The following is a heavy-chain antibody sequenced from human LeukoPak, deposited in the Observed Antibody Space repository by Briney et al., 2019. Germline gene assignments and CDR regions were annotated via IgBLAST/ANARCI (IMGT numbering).Heavy chain of an antibody. J-gene: IGHJ3*02. CDR2: INHSGST. V-gene: IGHV4-34*01. Sequence: PSETLSLTCAVFGGSFSDYYWTWIRQPPGKGLEWIGEINHSGSTNYNPSLNSRVTISIDTSKNQFSLRLSSVTAADTAVYYCARKQWLVLADAFDIWGQGTMVTVSS. CDR3: ARKQWLVLADAFDI. D-gene: IGHD6-19*01. CDR1: GGSFSDYY.